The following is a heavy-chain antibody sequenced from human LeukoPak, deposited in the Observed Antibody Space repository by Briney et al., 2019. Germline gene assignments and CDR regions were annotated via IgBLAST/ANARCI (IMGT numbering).Heavy chain of an antibody. CDR2: IYTSGGT. V-gene: IGHV4-4*07. D-gene: IGHD3-3*01. J-gene: IGHJ4*02. Sequence: SETLSLTCTVSGGSISSYYWSWIRQPAGKGLEWLGRIYTSGGTNYNPSLKSRVTMSVDTSKNQFSLKLSSVTAADTAVYYCARGNIYDFWSGYSTYFDYWGQGTLVTVSS. CDR3: ARGNIYDFWSGYSTYFDY. CDR1: GGSISSYY.